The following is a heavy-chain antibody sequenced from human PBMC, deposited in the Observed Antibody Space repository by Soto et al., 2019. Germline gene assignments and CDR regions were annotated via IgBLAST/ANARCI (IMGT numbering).Heavy chain of an antibody. Sequence: QVQLVQSGAEVKKPGSSVKVSCKASGGVFRHYAINWVRQAPGQGLAWMGGIIPVFGTADYPQKFQGRVTITADESTTTAYMELTSLKPDDTAVYFCARDRWGSYSFDSWGQGTLVTVAS. V-gene: IGHV1-69*01. J-gene: IGHJ5*01. CDR1: GGVFRHYA. CDR2: IIPVFGTA. D-gene: IGHD1-26*01. CDR3: ARDRWGSYSFDS.